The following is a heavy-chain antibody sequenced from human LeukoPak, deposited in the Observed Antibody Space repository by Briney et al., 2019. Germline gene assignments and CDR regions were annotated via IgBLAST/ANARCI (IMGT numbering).Heavy chain of an antibody. J-gene: IGHJ6*03. CDR2: ISSSGSTI. CDR1: GFTFSDYY. V-gene: IGHV3-11*04. CDR3: ARDHYIAVYYYYMDV. Sequence: PGGSLRLSCAASGFTFSDYYMSWISQAPGKGLEWVSYISSSGSTIYYADSVKGRFTISRDNAKNSLYLQMNSLRAEDTAVYYCARDHYIAVYYYYMDVWGKGTTVTVSS. D-gene: IGHD4-11*01.